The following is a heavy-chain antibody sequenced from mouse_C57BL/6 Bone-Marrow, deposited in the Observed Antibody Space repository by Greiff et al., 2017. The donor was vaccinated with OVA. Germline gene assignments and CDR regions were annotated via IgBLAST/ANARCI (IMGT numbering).Heavy chain of an antibody. CDR2: INPNNGGT. CDR3: ARPLYYYGSSPYAMDY. J-gene: IGHJ4*01. Sequence: EVQLQQSGPELVKPGASVKISCKASGYTFTDYYMNWVKQSHGKSLEWIGDINPNNGGTSYNQKFKGKATLTVDKSSSTAYMELRSLTSEDSAVYYCARPLYYYGSSPYAMDYWGQGTSVTVSS. D-gene: IGHD1-1*01. CDR1: GYTFTDYY. V-gene: IGHV1-26*01.